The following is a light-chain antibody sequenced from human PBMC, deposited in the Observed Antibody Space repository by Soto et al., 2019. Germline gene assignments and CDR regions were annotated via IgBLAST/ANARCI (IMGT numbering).Light chain of an antibody. CDR2: KAS. V-gene: IGKV1-5*03. J-gene: IGKJ4*01. CDR1: QTISSW. CDR3: QQYNSLSSVS. Sequence: DIQMTQSPSDLPGPDGDRVPIPYPATQTISSWLSWYQQKPGKAPKLLIYKASTLKSGVPSRFSGSGSGTEITLTITSLQPDDSATYYCQQYNSLSSVSFGGGTKVDIK.